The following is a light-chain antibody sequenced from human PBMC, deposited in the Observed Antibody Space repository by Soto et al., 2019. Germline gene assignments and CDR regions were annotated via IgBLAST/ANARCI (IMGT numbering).Light chain of an antibody. J-gene: IGKJ1*01. V-gene: IGKV3-15*01. Sequence: EIVMTQSPATLSVSPGERASLSCRASQSVNSNLACYQQKPGQAPRLLIYDASTRATGLPARFSGSGSGTEFTLTISSLQSEDFAVYYCQQYNDWPPWTFGQGTKVEIK. CDR1: QSVNSN. CDR2: DAS. CDR3: QQYNDWPPWT.